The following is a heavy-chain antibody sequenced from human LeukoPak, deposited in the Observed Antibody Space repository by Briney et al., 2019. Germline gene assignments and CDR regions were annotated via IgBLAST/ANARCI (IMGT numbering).Heavy chain of an antibody. CDR2: TYYRSTRYN. CDR3: TRARLHHTYGSGTNFDY. Sequence: SQTLSLTCAISGDSVSSNTTAWNWIRQSPSRGFEWLRRTYYRSTRYNDYAVSGRSRISIIPDTSKNHSSLQLSSVTPEDTAVYYCTRARLHHTYGSGTNFDYWGQGTLVTDSS. CDR1: GDSVSSNTTA. D-gene: IGHD3-10*01. J-gene: IGHJ4*02. V-gene: IGHV6-1*01.